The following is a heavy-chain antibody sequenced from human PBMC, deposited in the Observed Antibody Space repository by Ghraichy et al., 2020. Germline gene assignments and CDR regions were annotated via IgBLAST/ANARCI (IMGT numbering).Heavy chain of an antibody. CDR2: ISYDGSNK. J-gene: IGHJ4*02. CDR1: GFTFSSYA. D-gene: IGHD5-24*01. V-gene: IGHV3-30-3*01. Sequence: GGSLRLSCAASGFTFSSYAMHWVRQAPGKGLEWVAVISYDGSNKYYADSVKGRFTISRDNSKNTLYLQMNSLRAEDTAVYYCARDEMATIGGPLDYWGQGTLVTVSS. CDR3: ARDEMATIGGPLDY.